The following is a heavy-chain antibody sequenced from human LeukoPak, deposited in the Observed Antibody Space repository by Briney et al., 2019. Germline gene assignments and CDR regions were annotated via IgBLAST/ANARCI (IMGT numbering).Heavy chain of an antibody. J-gene: IGHJ5*02. CDR2: INPSGGST. V-gene: IGHV1-46*01. D-gene: IGHD1-26*01. CDR1: GYTFTSYY. CDR3: ARDLVGATPPP. Sequence: ASVKVSCKASGYTFTSYYMHWVRQAPGQGLEWMGIINPSGGSTSYAQKFQGRVTMTRDVSTSTVYMELSSLRSEDTAVYYCARDLVGATPPPWGQGTLVTVSS.